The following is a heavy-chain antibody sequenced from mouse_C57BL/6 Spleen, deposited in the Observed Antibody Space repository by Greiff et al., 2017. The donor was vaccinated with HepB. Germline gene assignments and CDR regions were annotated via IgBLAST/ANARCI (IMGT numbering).Heavy chain of an antibody. CDR1: GYTFTSYW. D-gene: IGHD1-1*01. CDR3: ARWSGSRAMDY. Sequence: VQLQHSGAELARPGASVKLSCKASGYTFTSYWMHWVKQRPGQGLEWIGMIHPNSGSTNYNEKFKSKATLTVDKSSSTAYMQLSSLTSEDSAVYYCARWSGSRAMDYWGQGTSVTVSS. J-gene: IGHJ4*01. V-gene: IGHV1-64*01. CDR2: IHPNSGST.